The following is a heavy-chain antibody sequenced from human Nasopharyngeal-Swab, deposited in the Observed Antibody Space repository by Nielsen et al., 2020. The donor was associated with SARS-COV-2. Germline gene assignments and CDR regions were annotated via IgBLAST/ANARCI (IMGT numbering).Heavy chain of an antibody. CDR1: GGSISSSNW. CDR2: IYHSGST. D-gene: IGHD2-2*01. V-gene: IGHV4-4*02. J-gene: IGHJ3*02. CDR3: ARGIVVVPAAIVADAFEI. Sequence: SETLSLTCAVSGGSISSSNWWSWVRQPPGKGLEWIGEIYHSGSTNYNPSLKSRVTISVDKSKNQFSLKLSSVTAADTAVYYCARGIVVVPAAIVADAFEIWGQGTMVTVSS.